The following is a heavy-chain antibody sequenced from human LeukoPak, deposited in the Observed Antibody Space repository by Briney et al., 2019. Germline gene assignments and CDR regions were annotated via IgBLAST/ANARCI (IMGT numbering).Heavy chain of an antibody. Sequence: GASVKVSCKASGYTFTGYYMHWVRQAPGQGLEWMGWISGNNGNTDYVKKFQGRVTMTTDTSTSTAYMELRSLKSDDTAVYFCARKPPYYDSDGPRWALDIWGQGTMVTVSS. CDR2: ISGNNGNT. CDR3: ARKPPYYDSDGPRWALDI. CDR1: GYTFTGYY. J-gene: IGHJ3*02. D-gene: IGHD3-22*01. V-gene: IGHV1-18*04.